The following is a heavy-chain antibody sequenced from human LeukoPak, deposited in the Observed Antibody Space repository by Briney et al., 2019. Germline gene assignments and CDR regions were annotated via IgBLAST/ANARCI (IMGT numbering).Heavy chain of an antibody. J-gene: IGHJ4*02. D-gene: IGHD4-23*01. CDR3: ASDDSAGTTPGY. CDR2: IIPIVGTA. Sequence: ASVKVSCKASGGTFSSYAISWVRQAPGQGLEWMGRIIPIVGTASYAQKFQGRGTITADKATSTAYMALSSLRSEATAVYYCASDDSAGTTPGYWGQGTLVTVSS. V-gene: IGHV1-69*04. CDR1: GGTFSSYA.